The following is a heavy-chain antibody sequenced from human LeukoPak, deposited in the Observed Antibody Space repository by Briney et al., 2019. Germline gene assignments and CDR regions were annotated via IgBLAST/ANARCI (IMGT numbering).Heavy chain of an antibody. CDR2: ISAYNGNT. Sequence: ASVKVSCKASGYTFTSYGISWARQAPGQGLEWMGWISAYNGNTNYAQKLQGRVTMTTDTSTSTAYMELRSLRSDDTAVYYCARMYYCDSSGYYGLDPWGQGTLVTVSS. CDR3: ARMYYCDSSGYYGLDP. CDR1: GYTFTSYG. D-gene: IGHD3-22*01. V-gene: IGHV1-18*01. J-gene: IGHJ5*02.